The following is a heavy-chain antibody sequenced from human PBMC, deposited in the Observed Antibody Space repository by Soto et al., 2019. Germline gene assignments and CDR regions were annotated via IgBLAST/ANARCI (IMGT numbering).Heavy chain of an antibody. Sequence: PSETLSLTCTVSGGSISSYYWSWIRQPPGKGLEWIGYIYYSGSTNYNPSLKSRVTISVDTSKNQFSLKLSSVTAADMAVYYCARASDFWSGYVMGFDYWGQGTLVTVSS. CDR3: ARASDFWSGYVMGFDY. CDR1: GGSISSYY. CDR2: IYYSGST. D-gene: IGHD3-3*01. V-gene: IGHV4-59*01. J-gene: IGHJ4*02.